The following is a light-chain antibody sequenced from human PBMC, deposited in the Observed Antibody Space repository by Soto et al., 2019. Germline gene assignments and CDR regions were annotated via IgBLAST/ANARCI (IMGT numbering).Light chain of an antibody. CDR3: SSYTSSSTLGV. V-gene: IGLV2-14*01. CDR1: SSDVGGYNY. CDR2: EVN. J-gene: IGLJ1*01. Sequence: QSALTQPASVSGSPGQSITISCTGTSSDVGGYNYGSWYQQHPGKAPKLMIYEVNNRPSGVSNRFSGSKSGSTASLTISGLQAEDEADYYCSSYTSSSTLGVFGTGTKLTVL.